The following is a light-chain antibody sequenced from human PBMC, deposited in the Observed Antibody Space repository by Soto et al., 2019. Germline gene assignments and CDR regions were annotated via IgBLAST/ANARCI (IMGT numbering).Light chain of an antibody. CDR1: SSNIGAHT. V-gene: IGLV1-44*01. CDR2: SNN. CDR3: AAWDDSLNGVV. Sequence: QAVVTQPPSASGTPGQRVTISCSGSSSNIGAHTVNWYQQLPGTAPKLLIYSNNQRPSGVPDRFSGSKSGTSASLAISGLQSEDVADYYCAAWDDSLNGVVFGGGTKVTVL. J-gene: IGLJ2*01.